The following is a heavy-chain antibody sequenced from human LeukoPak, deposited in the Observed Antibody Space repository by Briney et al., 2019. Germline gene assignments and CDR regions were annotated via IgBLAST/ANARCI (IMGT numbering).Heavy chain of an antibody. CDR2: VSSDSRYI. V-gene: IGHV3-21*01. J-gene: IGHJ4*02. D-gene: IGHD6-19*01. Sequence: PGGSLRLSCIASGFTFGSYGMNWVRQAPGKGLEWVSFVSSDSRYIYYVDSVKGRFTISRDNAKNSLYLQMNSLRAEDTAVYYCAREGSGLDYWGQGTLVTVSS. CDR1: GFTFGSYG. CDR3: AREGSGLDY.